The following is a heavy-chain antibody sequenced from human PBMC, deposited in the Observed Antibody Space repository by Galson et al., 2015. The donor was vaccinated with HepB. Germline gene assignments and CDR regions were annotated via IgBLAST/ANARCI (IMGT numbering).Heavy chain of an antibody. Sequence: SLRLSCAASGFTVSSNYMTWVRQAPGKGLEWVSIIYSGSNTYYADSVKGRFTVSRDIYKNTIYLQMNSLRAEDTAVYYCATTYSFYWGQGTLVTVSS. J-gene: IGHJ4*02. CDR1: GFTVSSNY. V-gene: IGHV3-66*01. CDR3: ATTYSFY. D-gene: IGHD5-18*01. CDR2: IYSGSNT.